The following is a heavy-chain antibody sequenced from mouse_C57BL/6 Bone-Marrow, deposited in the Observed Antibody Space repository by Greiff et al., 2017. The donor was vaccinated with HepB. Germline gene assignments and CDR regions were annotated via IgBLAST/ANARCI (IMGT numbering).Heavy chain of an antibody. D-gene: IGHD1-1*02. Sequence: LVESGAELVRPGASVKLSCKASGYTFTDYYINWVKQRPGQGLEWIARIYPGSGNTYYNEKFKGKATLTAEKSSSTAYMQLSSLTSEDSAVYFCARELFAWFAYWGQGTLVTVSA. CDR3: ARELFAWFAY. V-gene: IGHV1-76*01. CDR1: GYTFTDYY. J-gene: IGHJ3*01. CDR2: IYPGSGNT.